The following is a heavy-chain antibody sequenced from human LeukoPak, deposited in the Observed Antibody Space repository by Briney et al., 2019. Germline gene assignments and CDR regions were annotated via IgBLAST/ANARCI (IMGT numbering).Heavy chain of an antibody. D-gene: IGHD3-16*02. CDR2: MYYSGST. CDR3: AGATITLGGVIAQFDY. V-gene: IGHV4-31*03. CDR1: GDSISSGGYY. J-gene: IGHJ4*02. Sequence: PSETLSLTCTVSGDSISSGGYYWSWIRQHPGEGLEWIGYMYYSGSTYYHPSLKSRVTISVDTSKNQFSLKVSSVTAADTAVYYCAGATITLGGVIAQFDYWGQGTLVTVSS.